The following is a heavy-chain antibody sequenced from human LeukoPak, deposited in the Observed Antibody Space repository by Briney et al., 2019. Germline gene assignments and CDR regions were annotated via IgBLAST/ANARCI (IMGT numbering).Heavy chain of an antibody. CDR2: ISGTGGRT. CDR3: AKISDSGGFFYGGAFDI. J-gene: IGHJ3*02. CDR1: GSIFSSYA. D-gene: IGHD3-22*01. Sequence: PGRSPRLSCAASGSIFSSYAMSSVRHAPGKGLEWLLGISGTGGRTYYADSVKGRFTISRDNSKNTLYLQMNSLRADDTAVYYCAKISDSGGFFYGGAFDIWGQGTMVTVSS. V-gene: IGHV3-23*01.